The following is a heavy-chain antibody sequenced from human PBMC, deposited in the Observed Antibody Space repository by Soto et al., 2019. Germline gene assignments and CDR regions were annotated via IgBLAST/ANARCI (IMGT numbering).Heavy chain of an antibody. V-gene: IGHV4-31*03. Sequence: QVRVEESGPGLVKPSETLSLICSVSGGSVNNANYFWNWIRHHPENGLEWIGYIYYSGSTRYNPYFKTRATLSIDTSNNQCSLRLNSVTVADTAVYFCARDADYGGSRGGMDVWGRGTTVTVSS. J-gene: IGHJ6*02. CDR1: GGSVNNANYF. CDR3: ARDADYGGSRGGMDV. CDR2: IYYSGST. D-gene: IGHD4-17*01.